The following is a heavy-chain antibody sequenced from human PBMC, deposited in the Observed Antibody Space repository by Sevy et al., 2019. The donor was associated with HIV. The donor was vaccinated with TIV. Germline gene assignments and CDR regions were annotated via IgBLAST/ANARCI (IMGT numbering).Heavy chain of an antibody. Sequence: ASVKVSCKASGGTFSSYAISWVRQAPGQGLEWMGGIIPIFGTANYAQKFQGRVTITADESTSTAYMELSSLRSEDTAVYYCARGTKGYCSGGSCYSNYYYYGMDVWGQGTTVTVSS. CDR1: GGTFSSYA. CDR3: ARGTKGYCSGGSCYSNYYYYGMDV. CDR2: IIPIFGTA. J-gene: IGHJ6*02. V-gene: IGHV1-69*13. D-gene: IGHD2-15*01.